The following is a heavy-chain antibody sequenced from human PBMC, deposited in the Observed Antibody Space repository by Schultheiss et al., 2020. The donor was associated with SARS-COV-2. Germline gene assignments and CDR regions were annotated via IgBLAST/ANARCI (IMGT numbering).Heavy chain of an antibody. J-gene: IGHJ4*02. Sequence: SCAASGFTVSSNYMSWVRQAPGKGLEWVSFICCGDKTEYAESVKGRFTISRDNAKNTLYLQVNSLRVEDTAVYYCARGPSGAVTVGDYWGQGTLVTVSS. CDR1: GFTVSSNY. D-gene: IGHD2-21*02. CDR3: ARGPSGAVTVGDY. CDR2: ICCGDKT. V-gene: IGHV3-66*01.